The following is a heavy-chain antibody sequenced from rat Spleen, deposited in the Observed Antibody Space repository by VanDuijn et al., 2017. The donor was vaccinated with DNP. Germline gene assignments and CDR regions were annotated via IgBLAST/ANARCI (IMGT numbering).Heavy chain of an antibody. V-gene: IGHV2S12*01. D-gene: IGHD1-11*01. Sequence: QVQLKESGPGLVQPSQTLSLTCTVSGFSLTSYGVSWVRQPPGKGLEWIAAMSTSGDTSYNSVLKSRLSISRDTSKSQVFLKMNSLQTEDTAMYFCARWEGINGYWGQGTLVTVSS. CDR2: MSTSGDT. CDR3: ARWEGINGY. CDR1: GFSLTSYG. J-gene: IGHJ3*01.